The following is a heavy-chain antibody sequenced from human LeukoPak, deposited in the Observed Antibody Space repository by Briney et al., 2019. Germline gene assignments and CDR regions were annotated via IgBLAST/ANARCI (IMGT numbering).Heavy chain of an antibody. CDR2: IYPGDSDT. V-gene: IGHV5-51*01. CDR1: GSSFTSYW. J-gene: IGHJ4*02. Sequence: GASLQISCKGSGSSFTSYWMCWVRQMPGKGLEWMGIIYPGDSDTRYSASFQGQFSSSAAKSITTAYLQCSRLKAPDTAMYYCARRVGYYYDSSGYYEPHFDYWGQGTLVTVSS. CDR3: ARRVGYYYDSSGYYEPHFDY. D-gene: IGHD3-22*01.